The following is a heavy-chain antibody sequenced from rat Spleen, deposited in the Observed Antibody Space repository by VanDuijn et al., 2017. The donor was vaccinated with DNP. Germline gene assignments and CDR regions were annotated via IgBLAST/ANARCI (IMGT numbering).Heavy chain of an antibody. V-gene: IGHV2-32*01. CDR3: TSNPHIRTAAPFDY. CDR1: GFSLTSYH. J-gene: IGHJ2*01. Sequence: QVQLKESGPGLVQPSQTLSLTCTVSGFSLTSYHVSWVRQPPGRGLEWMGVMWTGGGTAYNSLLKSRLSISRDTSKSQVFLKMNSLQTEDTATYYCTSNPHIRTAAPFDYWGQGVMVTVSS. D-gene: IGHD3-8*01. CDR2: MWTGGGT.